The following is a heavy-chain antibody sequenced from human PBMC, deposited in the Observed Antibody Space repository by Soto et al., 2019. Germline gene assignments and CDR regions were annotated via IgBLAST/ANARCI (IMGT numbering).Heavy chain of an antibody. D-gene: IGHD2-8*01. Sequence: GGSLRLSCAASGFTFSSYSMNWVRQAPGKGLEWVSSISSSSSYIYYADSVKGRFTISRDNAKNSLYLQMNSLRAEDTAVYYCARVGGYCTNGVCYSDGGDDYWGQGTLVTVSS. J-gene: IGHJ4*02. CDR2: ISSSSSYI. CDR1: GFTFSSYS. V-gene: IGHV3-21*01. CDR3: ARVGGYCTNGVCYSDGGDDY.